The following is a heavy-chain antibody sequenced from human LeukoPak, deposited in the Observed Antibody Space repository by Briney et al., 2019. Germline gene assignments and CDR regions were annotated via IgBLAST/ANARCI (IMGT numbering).Heavy chain of an antibody. V-gene: IGHV4-34*01. D-gene: IGHD4-17*01. CDR2: INHSGST. CDR1: GGSFSGYY. CDR3: ARGCRTKVTTKKVWFDP. Sequence: SETLSLTCAVYGGSFSGYYWSWIRQPPGKGLEWIGEINHSGSTNYNPSLKSRVTISVDTSKNQFSLKLSSVTAADTAVYYCARGCRTKVTTKKVWFDPWGQGTLVTVSS. J-gene: IGHJ5*02.